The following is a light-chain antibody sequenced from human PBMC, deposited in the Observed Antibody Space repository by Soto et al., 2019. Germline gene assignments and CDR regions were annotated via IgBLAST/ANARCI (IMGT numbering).Light chain of an antibody. CDR1: QSISSY. Sequence: DVQMTQSPSSLSAPVGDRVTITYRASQSISSYLNWYQQKPGKAPKLLIYGASTLQSGVPSRFGGSGSGTDFTLTVSSLQPEDFATYYCQQLFMYPPTFGPGTKVDIK. CDR3: QQLFMYPPT. CDR2: GAS. V-gene: IGKV1-39*01. J-gene: IGKJ3*01.